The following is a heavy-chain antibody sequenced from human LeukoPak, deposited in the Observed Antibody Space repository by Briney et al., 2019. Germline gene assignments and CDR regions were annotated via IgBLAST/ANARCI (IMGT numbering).Heavy chain of an antibody. J-gene: IGHJ4*02. CDR3: AKDLGTP. Sequence: PSQTLSLTCAVSGGSISSGIYSWNWIRQPPGKGLEWIGYIYHSGSTYYNPSLKSRVTILVDRSKNQFSLKLSSVTAADTAVYYCAKDLGTPWGQGTLVTVSS. CDR1: GGSISSGIYS. CDR2: IYHSGST. V-gene: IGHV4-30-2*01. D-gene: IGHD7-27*01.